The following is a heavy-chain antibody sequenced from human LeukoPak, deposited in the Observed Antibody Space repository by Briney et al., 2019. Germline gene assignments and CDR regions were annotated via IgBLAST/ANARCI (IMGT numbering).Heavy chain of an antibody. J-gene: IGHJ2*01. CDR2: IYYTGST. CDR1: GGSFSSYY. Sequence: PSETLSLTCTVSGGSFSSYYWSWIRQPPGKGLEWIGYIYYTGSTNYNPSLKSRVTISVDTSKNQFSLKLSSVTAADTAVYCCARATVTAWYFDLWGRGTLVTVSS. V-gene: IGHV4-59*01. D-gene: IGHD4-17*01. CDR3: ARATVTAWYFDL.